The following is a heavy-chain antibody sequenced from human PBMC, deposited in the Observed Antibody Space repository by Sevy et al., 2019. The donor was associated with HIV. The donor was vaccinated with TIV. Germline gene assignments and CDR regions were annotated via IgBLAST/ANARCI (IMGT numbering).Heavy chain of an antibody. CDR3: ARAYCSGGSCYSLAY. V-gene: IGHV1-18*01. D-gene: IGHD2-15*01. Sequence: ASVKVSCKVSGYTFSTYRIMWVRQARGQGLEWMGWISPNNGDTNYAQKFQGRVTMITDTSTTTAHMELGSLRSDDTAVYYCARAYCSGGSCYSLAYWGQGTQVTVSS. CDR2: ISPNNGDT. J-gene: IGHJ4*02. CDR1: GYTFSTYR.